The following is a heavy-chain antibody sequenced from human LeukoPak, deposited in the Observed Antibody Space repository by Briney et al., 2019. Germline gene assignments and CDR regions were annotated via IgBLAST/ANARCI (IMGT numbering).Heavy chain of an antibody. CDR3: ASRCRGVFDP. Sequence: SETLSLTCTVSGGSISSSSYYWGWIRQPPGKGLEWIGSIYYSGSTYYNPPLKSRVTISVDTSKNQFSLKLSSVTAADTAVYYCASRCRGVFDPWGQGTLVTVSS. CDR1: GGSISSSSYY. J-gene: IGHJ5*02. CDR2: IYYSGST. D-gene: IGHD3-16*01. V-gene: IGHV4-39*01.